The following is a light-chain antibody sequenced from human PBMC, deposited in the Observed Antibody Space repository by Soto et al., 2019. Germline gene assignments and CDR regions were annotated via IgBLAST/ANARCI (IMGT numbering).Light chain of an antibody. CDR2: EVN. Sequence: QSALTQPASVSGSPGQSITISCSGTTSDVGGYDVVSWYQQHPGKAPKLMIFEVNQRPSGVSDRFSGSKSGNTASLTISGLQAGDEADYYCCSFADSSTFWVFGGGTKVTVL. J-gene: IGLJ3*02. CDR1: TSDVGGYDV. V-gene: IGLV2-23*02. CDR3: CSFADSSTFWV.